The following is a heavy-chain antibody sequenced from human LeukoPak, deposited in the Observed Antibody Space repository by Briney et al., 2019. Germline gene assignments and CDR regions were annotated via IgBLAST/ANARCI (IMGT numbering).Heavy chain of an antibody. J-gene: IGHJ4*02. V-gene: IGHV3-74*01. CDR2: INTDGSST. CDR1: GFTFSSYA. CDR3: ARAAGALGY. Sequence: GGSLILSCAASGFTFSSYAMSWVRQAPGKGLVWVSRINTDGSSTSYADSVKGRFTISRDNAKNTLYLQMNSLRAEDTAVYYCARAAGALGYWGQGTLVTVSS. D-gene: IGHD1-26*01.